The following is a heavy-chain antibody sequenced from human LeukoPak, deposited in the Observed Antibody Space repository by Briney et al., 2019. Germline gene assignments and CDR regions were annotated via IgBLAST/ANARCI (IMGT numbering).Heavy chain of an antibody. D-gene: IGHD5-18*01. CDR3: ARDRYATIRGYSYGLGY. Sequence: ASVKVSCKASGYTFTGYYMHWVRQAPGQGLEWMGWISAYNGNTNYAQKLQGRVTMTTDTSTSTAYMELRSLRSDDTAVYYCARDRYATIRGYSYGLGYWGQGTLVTVSS. CDR1: GYTFTGYY. J-gene: IGHJ4*02. CDR2: ISAYNGNT. V-gene: IGHV1-18*04.